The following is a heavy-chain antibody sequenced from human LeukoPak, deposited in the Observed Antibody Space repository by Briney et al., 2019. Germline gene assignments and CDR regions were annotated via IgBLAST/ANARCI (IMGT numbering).Heavy chain of an antibody. J-gene: IGHJ4*02. CDR3: ARALDWILFDY. CDR1: GFTFSTYW. D-gene: IGHD3-9*01. CDR2: IRPEGTTT. V-gene: IGHV3-74*03. Sequence: GGSLRLSCAASGFTFSTYWMHWVRQAPGKGLVWVARIRPEGTTTAYADSVKGRFTISRDNAKNTLFLQMNSLSAEDTAVYYCARALDWILFDYWGQGTLVTVSS.